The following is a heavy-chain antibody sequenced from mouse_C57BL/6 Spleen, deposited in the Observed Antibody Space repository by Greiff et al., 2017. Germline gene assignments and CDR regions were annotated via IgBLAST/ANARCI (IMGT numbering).Heavy chain of an antibody. CDR1: GFTFSSYG. D-gene: IGHD2-2*01. CDR3: ARLGSRVTTLYFDV. Sequence: EVKLMESGGDLVKPGGSLKLSCAASGFTFSSYGMPWVRQTPDKRLEWVANISSGGSYTYYPDSVKGRFTISRDNAKNTLYLQMSSLKSEDTAVYDWARLGSRVTTLYFDVWGGGATLTVSS. V-gene: IGHV5-6*01. CDR2: ISSGGSYT. J-gene: IGHJ2*01.